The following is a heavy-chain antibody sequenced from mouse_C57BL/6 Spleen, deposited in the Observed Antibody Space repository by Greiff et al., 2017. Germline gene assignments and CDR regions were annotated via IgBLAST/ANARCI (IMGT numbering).Heavy chain of an antibody. D-gene: IGHD3-2*02. CDR3: ARRETAQATGLFAY. CDR1: GYAFSSYW. CDR2: IYPGDGDT. V-gene: IGHV1-80*01. Sequence: QVQLQQSGAELVKPGASVKISCKASGYAFSSYWMNWVKQRPGKGLEWIGQIYPGDGDTNYNGKFKGKATLTADKSSSTAYMQLSSLTSEDSAVYFCARRETAQATGLFAYWGQGTLVTVSA. J-gene: IGHJ3*01.